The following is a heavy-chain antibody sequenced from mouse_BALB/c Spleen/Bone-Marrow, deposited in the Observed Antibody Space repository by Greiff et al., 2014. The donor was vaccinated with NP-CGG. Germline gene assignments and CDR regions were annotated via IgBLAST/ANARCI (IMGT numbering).Heavy chain of an antibody. CDR2: INPSNGGT. CDR1: GYTFTSYY. V-gene: IGHV1S81*02. D-gene: IGHD1-2*01. J-gene: IGHJ2*01. Sequence: QVQLKESGAELVKPGTSVKLSCKASGYTFTSYYIYWVKQRPGQGLKWIGEINPSNGGTNFNEKFKSKATLTVDKSSSTAYMQLSSLTSEDSAVDYGTRLSLHRGYFDYWGQGTPLTVSA. CDR3: TRLSLHRGYFDY.